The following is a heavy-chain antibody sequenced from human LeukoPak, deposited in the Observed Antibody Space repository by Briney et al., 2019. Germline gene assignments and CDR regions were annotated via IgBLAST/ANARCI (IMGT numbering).Heavy chain of an antibody. CDR2: IHSGGTT. J-gene: IGHJ3*02. CDR1: GDSISDDY. CDR3: ARHFQALPAAGFPDAFDI. V-gene: IGHV4-4*07. D-gene: IGHD6-13*01. Sequence: SETLSLTCTVSGDSISDDYYTWMRQPAGKGLEWIGRIHSGGTTNYNPSLMSRVTLSIDKSKKHISLRLTSVTAADTAVYYCARHFQALPAAGFPDAFDIWGQGTMVTVSS.